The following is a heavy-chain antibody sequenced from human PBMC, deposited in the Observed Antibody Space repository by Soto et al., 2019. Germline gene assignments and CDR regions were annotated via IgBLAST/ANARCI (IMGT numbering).Heavy chain of an antibody. V-gene: IGHV4-39*01. J-gene: IGHJ4*02. CDR1: GGSISSSSYY. CDR2: IYYSGIT. Sequence: SETLSLTCTVSGGSISSSSYYWGWIRQPPGKGLEWIGSIYYSGITYYNPSLKSRVTISVDTSKNQFSLKLSSVTAADTAVYYCARHGGSGWPFDYWGQGTLVTVSS. D-gene: IGHD6-19*01. CDR3: ARHGGSGWPFDY.